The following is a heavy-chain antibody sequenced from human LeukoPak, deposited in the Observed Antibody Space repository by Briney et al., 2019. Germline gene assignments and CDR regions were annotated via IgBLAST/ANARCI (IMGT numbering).Heavy chain of an antibody. CDR3: ARCLIVTVAARGYRCYMDV. CDR2: ISHSGNT. D-gene: IGHD2-21*02. Sequence: SETLSLSCGVYGGSFNGYYWSWIRQPPGKGLEWIGGISHSGNTNYNPSLKSRVTMSVDMSTKQLSLRLSSVTAADTAVYYCARCLIVTVAARGYRCYMDVWGNGTTVAVSS. J-gene: IGHJ6*03. CDR1: GGSFNGYY. V-gene: IGHV4-34*01.